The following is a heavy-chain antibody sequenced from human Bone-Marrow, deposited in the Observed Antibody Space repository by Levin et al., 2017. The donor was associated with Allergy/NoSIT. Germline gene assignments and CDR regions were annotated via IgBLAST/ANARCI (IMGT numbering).Heavy chain of an antibody. CDR2: INPNSGGT. D-gene: IGHD5-24*01. Sequence: ASVKVSCKASGYTFTGYYMHWVRQAPGQGLEWMGWINPNSGGTNYAQKFQGRVTMTRDTSISTAYMELSRLRSDDTAVYYCARVRMATITEDYYDYGMDGWGQGTTVTVSS. J-gene: IGHJ6*02. CDR3: ARVRMATITEDYYDYGMDG. CDR1: GYTFTGYY. V-gene: IGHV1-2*02.